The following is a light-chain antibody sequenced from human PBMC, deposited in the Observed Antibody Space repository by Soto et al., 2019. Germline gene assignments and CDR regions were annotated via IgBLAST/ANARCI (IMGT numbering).Light chain of an antibody. CDR2: GAS. CDR1: QSVSNNY. V-gene: IGKV3-20*01. J-gene: IGKJ1*01. Sequence: TLSPSTGARATVSCRASQSVSNNYLAWYQQKPGQAPRLLIYGASNRATGIPDRFSGSGSGTDFTLTISRLEPEDFAVYYCQQYGSSGTFGQGTKVDIK. CDR3: QQYGSSGT.